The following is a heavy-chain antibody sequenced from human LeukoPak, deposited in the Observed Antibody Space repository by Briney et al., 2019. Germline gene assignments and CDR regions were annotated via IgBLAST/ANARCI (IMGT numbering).Heavy chain of an antibody. D-gene: IGHD4-17*01. V-gene: IGHV3-74*01. CDR2: INSDGSST. CDR1: GFTFSSYG. J-gene: IGHJ4*02. Sequence: GGSLRLSCAASGFTFSSYGMHWVRHAPGKGLVWVSRINSDGSSTSYADSVKGRFTISRDNAKNTLYLQMNSLRAEDTAVYYCAREFGKTTGNDYWGQGTLVTVSS. CDR3: AREFGKTTGNDY.